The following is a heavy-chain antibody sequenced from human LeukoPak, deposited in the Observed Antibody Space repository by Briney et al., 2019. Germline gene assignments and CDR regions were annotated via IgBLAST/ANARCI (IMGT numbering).Heavy chain of an antibody. D-gene: IGHD3-22*01. CDR2: IYYSGST. CDR3: ARWHYYDSSGYYYFDY. V-gene: IGHV4-59*08. CDR1: GGSISSYY. Sequence: SETLSLTCTVSGGSISSYYGSWIRQPPGKGLEWIGYIYYSGSTNYNPSLKSRVTISVDTSKNQFSLKLSSVTAADTAVYYCARWHYYDSSGYYYFDYWGQGTLVTVSS. J-gene: IGHJ4*02.